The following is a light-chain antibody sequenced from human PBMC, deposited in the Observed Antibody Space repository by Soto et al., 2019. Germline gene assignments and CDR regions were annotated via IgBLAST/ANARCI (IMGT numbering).Light chain of an antibody. J-gene: IGLJ2*01. Sequence: QSALTEPASVSGSPGQSITISCTGTSSDVGGYNYVSWYQQHPCKASKLMIYDVSNRPSGVSNRFSGSKSGNTAYLTISGLQAEDEADYYCSSYTSRSVVFGGGTKLTVL. CDR1: SSDVGGYNY. V-gene: IGLV2-14*01. CDR3: SSYTSRSVV. CDR2: DVS.